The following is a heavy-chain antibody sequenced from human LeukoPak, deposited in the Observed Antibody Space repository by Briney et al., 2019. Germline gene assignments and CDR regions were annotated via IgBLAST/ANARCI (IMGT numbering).Heavy chain of an antibody. J-gene: IGHJ4*02. CDR2: ISSSSSYI. D-gene: IGHD3-9*01. V-gene: IGHV3-21*01. CDR3: ARGADTGYSSDY. CDR1: GFTFSSYS. Sequence: PGGSLRLSCAASGFTFSSYSMNWVRQAPGKGLEWVSSISSSSSYIHYADSVRGRFTISRDNAKNTLYLQMNSLRAEDTAVYYCARGADTGYSSDYWGQGTLVTVSS.